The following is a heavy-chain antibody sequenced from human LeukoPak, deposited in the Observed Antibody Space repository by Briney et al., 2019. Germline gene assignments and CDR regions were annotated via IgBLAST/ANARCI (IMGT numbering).Heavy chain of an antibody. CDR1: GYTFTSYY. Sequence: ASVKVSCKASGYTFTSYYMHWVRQAPGQGLEWMGWINPNSGGPNYAQKFQGRVTMTRDTSISTAYMELSRLRSDDTAVYYCARDGEVRAGRGLYFDYWGQGTLVTVSS. CDR3: ARDGEVRAGRGLYFDY. J-gene: IGHJ4*02. D-gene: IGHD3-16*01. V-gene: IGHV1-2*02. CDR2: INPNSGGP.